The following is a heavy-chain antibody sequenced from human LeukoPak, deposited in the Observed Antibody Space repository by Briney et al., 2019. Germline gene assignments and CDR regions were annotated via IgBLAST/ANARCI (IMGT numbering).Heavy chain of an antibody. CDR2: INGDGSTT. J-gene: IGHJ5*02. CDR1: EFTFSSYW. D-gene: IGHD1-26*01. V-gene: IGHV3-74*01. CDR3: ARRRALGGLDP. Sequence: GGSLRLSCAASEFTFSSYWMHWVRHAPGKGLVWVSRINGDGSTTSYADSVKGRFTISRDNAKNTLYLQMNSLRAEDTAMYYCARRRALGGLDPWGQGTLVTVSS.